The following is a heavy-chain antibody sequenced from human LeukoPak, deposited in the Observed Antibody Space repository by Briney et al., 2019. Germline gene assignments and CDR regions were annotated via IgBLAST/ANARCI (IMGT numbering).Heavy chain of an antibody. J-gene: IGHJ4*02. Sequence: GASVKVSCKASGYTFSNYGISWVRQAPGQGLEWMGWISVYNGNTNYAQKFQGRVTMTTDTSTSTAYMELRSLRSDDTAVYYCARDRSTDLLWFGELDGYFDCWGQGTLVSVSS. D-gene: IGHD3-10*01. CDR1: GYTFSNYG. V-gene: IGHV1-18*01. CDR3: ARDRSTDLLWFGELDGYFDC. CDR2: ISVYNGNT.